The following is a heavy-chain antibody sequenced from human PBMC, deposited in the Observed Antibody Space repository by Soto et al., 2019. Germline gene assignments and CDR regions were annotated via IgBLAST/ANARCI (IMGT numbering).Heavy chain of an antibody. V-gene: IGHV1-18*01. J-gene: IGHJ6*03. CDR2: SSAYNGDT. CDR3: ARDGVPAALSYYYYYIDV. CDR1: GYTFTLYG. Sequence: QVQLVQSGAEVKKPGASVKVSCKASGYTFTLYGITWVRQAPGQGLEWMGWSSAYNGDTKYAQKFQGRVTMTTDTSTNTGYMELRSLRSDDTAVYYCARDGVPAALSYYYYYIDVWGKGTTVTVSS. D-gene: IGHD2-2*01.